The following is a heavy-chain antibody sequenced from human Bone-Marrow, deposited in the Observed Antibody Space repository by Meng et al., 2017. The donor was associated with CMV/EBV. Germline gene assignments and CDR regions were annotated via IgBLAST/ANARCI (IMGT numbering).Heavy chain of an antibody. CDR2: INHSGST. V-gene: IGHV4-34*01. CDR3: ARYPSSSSWYFFDY. CDR1: GGSLSDYY. J-gene: IGHJ4*02. Sequence: SETLSLTCAVYGGSLSDYYYSWIRQPPGKGLEWIGEINHSGSTDYNPSLKSRATISVDTSKNQFSLKLSSVTAADTAVYYCARYPSSSSWYFFDYWGQGTLVTVSS. D-gene: IGHD6-13*01.